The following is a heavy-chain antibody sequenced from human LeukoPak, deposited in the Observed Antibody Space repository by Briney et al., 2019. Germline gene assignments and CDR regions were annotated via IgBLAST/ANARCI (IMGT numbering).Heavy chain of an antibody. CDR1: GFTFSNYW. D-gene: IGHD3-16*01. Sequence: PGGSLRLSCAASGFTFSNYWMHWVRQAPGKGLVWVARINSDGSTTNYADSVKGRFTISRDNAKNTLYLQMNSLRAEDTAVYYRARLTPPFDYRGQGTLVTVSS. CDR3: ARLTPPFDY. CDR2: INSDGSTT. J-gene: IGHJ4*02. V-gene: IGHV3-74*01.